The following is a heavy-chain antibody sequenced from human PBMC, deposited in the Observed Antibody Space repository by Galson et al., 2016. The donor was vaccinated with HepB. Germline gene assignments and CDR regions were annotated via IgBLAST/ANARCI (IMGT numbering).Heavy chain of an antibody. CDR3: ARAIGAADAY. D-gene: IGHD6-13*01. J-gene: IGHJ4*02. Sequence: SLRLSCAASGFTFKFYAMTWVRQAPGKGLEWVSSISGGGGTTYYADSVKGRFTISRDNSQNTLYVQMNSLRAEDTAVYYCARAIGAADAYWGQGTLVTVSS. CDR1: GFTFKFYA. V-gene: IGHV3-23*01. CDR2: ISGGGGTT.